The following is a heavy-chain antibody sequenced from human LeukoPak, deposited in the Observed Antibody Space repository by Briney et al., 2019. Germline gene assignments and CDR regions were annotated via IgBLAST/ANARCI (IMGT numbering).Heavy chain of an antibody. CDR2: ISSSSSTI. CDR1: GFTFSSYS. J-gene: IGHJ4*02. D-gene: IGHD6-13*01. Sequence: PGGSLRLSCAASGFTFSSYSMNWVRQAPGKGLEWVSYISSSSSTIYYADSVKGRFTISRDNAKNSLYLQMNSLRAEDTAVYYCGPSLYSSSWYSIDYWGQGTLVTVSS. CDR3: GPSLYSSSWYSIDY. V-gene: IGHV3-48*01.